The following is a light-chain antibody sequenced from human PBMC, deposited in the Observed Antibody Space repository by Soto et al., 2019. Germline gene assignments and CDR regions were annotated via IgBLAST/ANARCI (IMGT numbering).Light chain of an antibody. J-gene: IGKJ1*01. CDR3: QQYKNWPWT. CDR2: AAS. CDR1: QGISSY. V-gene: IGKV1-9*01. Sequence: DIQMTQSPSSLSASVGDRVTITCRASQGISSYLAWYQQKPGKAPKLLIYAASTLQSGVPSRFSGSGSGTDFTLTISCLQSEDFAVYYCQQYKNWPWTFGQGTKVDI.